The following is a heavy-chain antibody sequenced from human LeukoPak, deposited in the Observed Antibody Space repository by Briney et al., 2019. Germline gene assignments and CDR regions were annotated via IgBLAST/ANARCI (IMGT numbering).Heavy chain of an antibody. J-gene: IGHJ5*02. D-gene: IGHD3-10*01. Sequence: SETLSLTCTVSGGSISRSYWSWMRQPAGKGPEWIGRIYGSGTITYNPSLESRVTMSVDTSKNQFSLKLRSVTAADTAVYYCARDSGTTGEVKFDPWGQGTLVTVSS. V-gene: IGHV4-4*07. CDR2: IYGSGTI. CDR3: ARDSGTTGEVKFDP. CDR1: GGSISRSY.